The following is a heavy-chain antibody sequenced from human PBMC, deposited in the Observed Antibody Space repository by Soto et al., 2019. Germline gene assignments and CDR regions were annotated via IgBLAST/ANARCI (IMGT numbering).Heavy chain of an antibody. J-gene: IGHJ4*02. Sequence: PAGSLRLSCAASGFTFSIYVMDWVRQAPGKGLQWVAVISYDGSNRYYADSVKGRFTISRDNSKNTLYLQMNSLRAEDTAVYYCATDWNDGGRLDYWGQGTLVTV. CDR1: GFTFSIYV. CDR3: ATDWNDGGRLDY. CDR2: ISYDGSNR. V-gene: IGHV3-30*03. D-gene: IGHD1-1*01.